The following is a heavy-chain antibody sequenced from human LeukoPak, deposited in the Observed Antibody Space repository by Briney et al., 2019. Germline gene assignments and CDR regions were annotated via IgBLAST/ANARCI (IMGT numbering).Heavy chain of an antibody. CDR1: GGSISSSNW. Sequence: PSGTLSLTCAVSGGSISSSNWWSWVRQPPGKGLEWIGEIYHSGSTNYNPSLKSRVTISVDKSNNHFSLKVNSVTAADTAVYYCTTEVFEQWPNFDYWGQGTLVTVSS. CDR3: TTEVFEQWPNFDY. J-gene: IGHJ4*02. CDR2: IYHSGST. D-gene: IGHD6-19*01. V-gene: IGHV4-4*02.